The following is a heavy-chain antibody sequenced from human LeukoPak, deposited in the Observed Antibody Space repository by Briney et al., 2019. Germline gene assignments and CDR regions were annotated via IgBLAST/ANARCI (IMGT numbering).Heavy chain of an antibody. V-gene: IGHV3-23*01. CDR1: GFTFSTYC. CDR2: ISSKGHNA. D-gene: IGHD5-18*01. Sequence: GGALGLFCAASGFTFSTYCMGWVRRARGKGAEWVPAISSKGHNAYYPDAGEGRFTISRDISENTLYLQVNTMISEDTAVYYCAKGHTGYFFTIDYWGQGNLVTVSS. J-gene: IGHJ4*02. CDR3: AKGHTGYFFTIDY.